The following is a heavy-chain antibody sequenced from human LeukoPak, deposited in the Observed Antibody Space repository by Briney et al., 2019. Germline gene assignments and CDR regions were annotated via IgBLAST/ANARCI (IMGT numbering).Heavy chain of an antibody. CDR1: GLTFSSYD. Sequence: GGSLRLSCAASGLTFSSYDMHWVRQATGKGLEWVSAIGTAGDTYYPGSVKGRFTISRENTKNSLYLQMNSLRAGDTAVYYCARVVRVGLVRGVIFDYWGQGTLVTVSS. CDR2: IGTAGDT. D-gene: IGHD3-10*01. CDR3: ARVVRVGLVRGVIFDY. V-gene: IGHV3-13*04. J-gene: IGHJ4*02.